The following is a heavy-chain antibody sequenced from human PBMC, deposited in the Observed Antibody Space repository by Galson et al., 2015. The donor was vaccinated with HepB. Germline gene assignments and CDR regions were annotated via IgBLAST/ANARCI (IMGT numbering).Heavy chain of an antibody. CDR3: ARGGNRLRFLEWLLFADY. CDR1: GYTFTSYA. D-gene: IGHD3-3*01. J-gene: IGHJ4*02. CDR2: INTNTGNP. V-gene: IGHV7-4-1*02. Sequence: SVKVSCKASGYTFTSYAMNWVRQAPGQGLEWMGWINTNTGNPTYAQGFTGRFVFSLDTSVSTAYLQISSLKAEDTAVYYCARGGNRLRFLEWLLFADYWGQGTLVTVSS.